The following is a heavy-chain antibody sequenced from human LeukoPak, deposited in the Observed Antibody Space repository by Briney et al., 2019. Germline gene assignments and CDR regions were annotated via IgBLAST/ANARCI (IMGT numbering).Heavy chain of an antibody. J-gene: IGHJ4*02. CDR2: INSDGSST. V-gene: IGHV3-74*01. Sequence: GSLILSCAASGFTFSSYWMHWVRQAPGKGLVWVSRINSDGSSTSYADSVKGRFAISRDNSKDTLYLQMNSLRAEDTAIYYCAKFRADSSGWPFDYWGQGTLVTVSS. CDR1: GFTFSSYW. CDR3: AKFRADSSGWPFDY. D-gene: IGHD6-19*01.